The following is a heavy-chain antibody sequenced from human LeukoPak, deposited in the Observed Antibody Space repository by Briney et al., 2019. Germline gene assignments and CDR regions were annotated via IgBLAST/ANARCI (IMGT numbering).Heavy chain of an antibody. D-gene: IGHD3-10*01. CDR3: ARVGDHYHWYLDL. J-gene: IGHJ2*01. V-gene: IGHV3-53*01. CDR1: GFSVSTNY. Sequence: PGGSLTLSCAASGFSVSTNYMNWVRQAPGKGLEWGSILYSGSSTYYTDSVKGRFTIARDNSRNTLYLHMTNLRAEDTAVYYCARVGDHYHWYLDLWGRGSLLTVSS. CDR2: LYSGSST.